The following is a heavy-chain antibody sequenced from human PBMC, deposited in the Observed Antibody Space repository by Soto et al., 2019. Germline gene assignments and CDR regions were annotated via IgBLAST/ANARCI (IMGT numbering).Heavy chain of an antibody. Sequence: ASVKVSCKVSGYTLTEFSVHWVRQAPGEGLEWMGGFDPEDGETIYAQRFQGRVTMTEDTSTDTAYMELSSLRSEDTAVYYCATSYCGSSSCYMGEYYFDYWGQGTLVTVSS. D-gene: IGHD2-2*02. V-gene: IGHV1-24*01. CDR3: ATSYCGSSSCYMGEYYFDY. J-gene: IGHJ4*02. CDR1: GYTLTEFS. CDR2: FDPEDGET.